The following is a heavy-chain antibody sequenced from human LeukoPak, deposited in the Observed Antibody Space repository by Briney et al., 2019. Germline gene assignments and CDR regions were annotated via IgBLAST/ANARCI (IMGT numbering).Heavy chain of an antibody. V-gene: IGHV4-59*08. CDR1: GGSISSYY. Sequence: SETLSLTCTVSGGSISSYYWSWIRQPPGKGLEWIGYIYYSGSTNYNPSLKSRVTISVDTSKNQFSLKLSSVTAADTAVYYCARLGSSPQTGGPDWFDPWGQGTLVTVSS. D-gene: IGHD6-13*01. J-gene: IGHJ5*02. CDR3: ARLGSSPQTGGPDWFDP. CDR2: IYYSGST.